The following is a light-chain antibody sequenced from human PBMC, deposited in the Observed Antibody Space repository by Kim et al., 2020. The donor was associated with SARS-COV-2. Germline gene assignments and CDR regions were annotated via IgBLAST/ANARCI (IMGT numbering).Light chain of an antibody. CDR1: ENIGTR. Sequence: ASVGDRVTIACRASENIGTRVAWYQQKPGRAPSLLIYLASTLESGVPSRFSGTGSGTEFSLSITSLQPDDFATYYCQHYSRFPYTFGQGTKLEI. J-gene: IGKJ2*01. CDR2: LAS. V-gene: IGKV1-5*03. CDR3: QHYSRFPYT.